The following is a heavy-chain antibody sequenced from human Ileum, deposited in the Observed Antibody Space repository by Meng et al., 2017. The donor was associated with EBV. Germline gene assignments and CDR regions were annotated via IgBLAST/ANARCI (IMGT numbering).Heavy chain of an antibody. Sequence: VLLWAPGPRLVQPAGSIALTCAVSGNSISSNNWWSWVRQPPGKGLEWIGEIYHSGSTNYNPSFKSRVTMSVDKSKNQISLNLSSVTAADTAVYYCASGRDYAWHSWGRGTLVTVSS. D-gene: IGHD4-17*01. J-gene: IGHJ4*02. CDR3: ASGRDYAWHS. CDR1: GNSISSNNW. CDR2: IYHSGST. V-gene: IGHV4-4*02.